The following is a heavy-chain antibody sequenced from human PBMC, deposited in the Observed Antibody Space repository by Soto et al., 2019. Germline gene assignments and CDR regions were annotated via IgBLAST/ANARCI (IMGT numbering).Heavy chain of an antibody. Sequence: PGGSLRLSCAASGFTFSSYGMHWGRQAPGKGLEWVAVIWYDGSNKYYADSVKGRFTISRDNSKNTLYLQMNSLRAEDTAVYYCARDLDVYYGSGTDYYGMDVWGQGTTVTVSS. CDR3: ARDLDVYYGSGTDYYGMDV. V-gene: IGHV3-33*01. J-gene: IGHJ6*02. CDR2: IWYDGSNK. CDR1: GFTFSSYG. D-gene: IGHD3-10*01.